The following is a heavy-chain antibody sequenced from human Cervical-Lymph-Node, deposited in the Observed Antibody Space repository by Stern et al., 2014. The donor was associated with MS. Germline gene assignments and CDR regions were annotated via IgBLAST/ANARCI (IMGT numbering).Heavy chain of an antibody. D-gene: IGHD7-27*01. CDR3: GTGSHYDY. J-gene: IGHJ4*02. V-gene: IGHV3-7*01. Sequence: VQLEESGGGLVKPGGSLRLSCAASGLTFNAFWMTWVRQAPGQGLEWVANIQEDGSEDNSVAPVKGRFTLSRDHAQNQLYLAISSLRAEDAAVYYCGTGSHYDYWGQGTLVTVSS. CDR2: IQEDGSED. CDR1: GLTFNAFW.